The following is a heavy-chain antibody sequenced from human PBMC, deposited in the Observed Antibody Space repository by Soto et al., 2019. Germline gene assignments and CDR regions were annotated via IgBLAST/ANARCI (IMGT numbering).Heavy chain of an antibody. Sequence: EVQLLESGGGLVQPGGSLRLSCAASGFTFSSYAMRWVRQAPGKGLEWVSAISGSGDSTYYADSVKGRFTPSRDNSKNTLYLQMNSLRAEDTAVYYCERRGSGSYYDYWGQGTLVTVSS. CDR2: ISGSGDST. D-gene: IGHD1-26*01. J-gene: IGHJ4*02. CDR3: ERRGSGSYYDY. CDR1: GFTFSSYA. V-gene: IGHV3-23*01.